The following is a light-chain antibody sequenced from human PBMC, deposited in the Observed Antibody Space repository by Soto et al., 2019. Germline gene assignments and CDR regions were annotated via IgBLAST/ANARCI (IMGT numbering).Light chain of an antibody. J-gene: IGLJ1*01. Sequence: QSVLTQPRSVSGSPGQSVTISCTGTSSDVGAYNYVSWYQQHPGKAPKVMIYDVSKRPSGVPDRFSGSKSGTTAFLTISGLQADDEADYYCCSYAGSYNYVFGSGTKVTVL. CDR1: SSDVGAYNY. CDR2: DVS. CDR3: CSYAGSYNYV. V-gene: IGLV2-11*01.